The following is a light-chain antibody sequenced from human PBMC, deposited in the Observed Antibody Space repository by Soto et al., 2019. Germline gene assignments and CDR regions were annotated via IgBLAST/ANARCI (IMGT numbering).Light chain of an antibody. Sequence: QSVLTLPPSASGSPGQSVTISCTGTSSDIGAYIYVSWYQQHPGKAPKLMISEVSRRPSGVPERFSGSKSGNTASLTVSGLQADDEAHYYCSSYAGSKNFVLGTGTQVTVL. CDR3: SSYAGSKNFV. CDR2: EVS. CDR1: SSDIGAYIY. J-gene: IGLJ1*01. V-gene: IGLV2-8*01.